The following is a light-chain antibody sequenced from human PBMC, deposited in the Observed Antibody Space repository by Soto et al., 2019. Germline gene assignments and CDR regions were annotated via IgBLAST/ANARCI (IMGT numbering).Light chain of an antibody. CDR2: LNSDGSH. Sequence: QSVLTQSPSASASLGASVKLTCTLSSGHSSFAIAWHQQQPEKGPRYLMKLNSDGSHRKGDGIPDRFSGSRSGAERYLTISSLQSEDEADYYCQTWGTGIRVFGGGTKVTVL. V-gene: IGLV4-69*01. CDR1: SGHSSFA. J-gene: IGLJ2*01. CDR3: QTWGTGIRV.